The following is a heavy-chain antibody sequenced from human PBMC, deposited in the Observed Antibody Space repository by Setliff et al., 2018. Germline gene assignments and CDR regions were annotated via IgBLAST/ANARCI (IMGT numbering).Heavy chain of an antibody. D-gene: IGHD1-1*01. CDR3: AREKPHTYNFDY. CDR1: GYTFTSYH. J-gene: IGHJ4*02. CDR2: VFHTGDNT. Sequence: ASVKVSCKASGYTFTSYHMHWVRQAPGQGLEWMGIVFHTGDNTIYAQLFQGRVTMTRDTSTSTVCMELSSLRSEDTAVYYCAREKPHTYNFDYWGQGTPVTVSS. V-gene: IGHV1-46*01.